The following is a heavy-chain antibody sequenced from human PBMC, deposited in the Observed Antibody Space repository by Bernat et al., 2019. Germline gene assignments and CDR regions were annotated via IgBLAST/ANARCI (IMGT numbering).Heavy chain of an antibody. CDR1: GFTVSFNY. CDR3: ARLYDAFDI. Sequence: EVQLVESGGGLVQRGGPLRLSCAASGFTVSFNYMSWVRQAPGKGLEWVSIIYSGGNTYYADSVKGRFTISRDNSKNTLYLQMNSLRVEDTAVYYCARLYDAFDIWGQGTKVTVSS. J-gene: IGHJ3*02. V-gene: IGHV3-66*01. CDR2: IYSGGNT.